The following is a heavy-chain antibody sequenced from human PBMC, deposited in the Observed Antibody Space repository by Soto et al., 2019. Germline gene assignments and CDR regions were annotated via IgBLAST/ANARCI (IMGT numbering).Heavy chain of an antibody. D-gene: IGHD2-2*01. Sequence: GRALRLSCADSGFTCISYNMNWVRQAPGKGLEGVSSISSSSSYIYYADSVKGRFTISRDNAKNSLYLQMNSLRAEDTAVYYCAREGKSDXVVVPAARPVGYYGMDVWGQGTTVTVSS. CDR3: AREGKSDXVVVPAARPVGYYGMDV. CDR1: GFTCISYN. J-gene: IGHJ6*02. CDR2: ISSSSSYI. V-gene: IGHV3-21*01.